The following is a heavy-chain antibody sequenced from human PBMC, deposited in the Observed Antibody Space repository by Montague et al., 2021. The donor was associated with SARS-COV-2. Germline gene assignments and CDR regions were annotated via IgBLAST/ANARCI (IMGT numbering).Heavy chain of an antibody. Sequence: PALVKPTQTLTLTCTFSGFSLSTSGMCVSWIRQPPGKAPEWLALIDWDDDKYYSTSLKTRLTVSKDTSKNQVVLTMTNMDPVDTATYYCARTYYDILPNLYYFDYWGQGTLVTVSS. CDR2: IDWDDDK. J-gene: IGHJ4*02. CDR3: ARTYYDILPNLYYFDY. D-gene: IGHD3-9*01. CDR1: GFSLSTSGMC. V-gene: IGHV2-70*01.